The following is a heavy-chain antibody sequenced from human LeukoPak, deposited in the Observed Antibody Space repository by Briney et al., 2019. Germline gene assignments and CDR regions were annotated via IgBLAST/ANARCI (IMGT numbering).Heavy chain of an antibody. CDR2: INSDVSTT. CDR3: VSGIQAPY. J-gene: IGHJ4*02. CDR1: GFTFSTYW. V-gene: IGHV3-74*01. Sequence: GRSLRLSCAASGFTFSTYWMHWVRQAPGKGLVWVSRINSDVSTTNYADSVKGRFTISRDNAKNTLYLQMNSLRAEDTAVYYCVSGIQAPYWGQGTPVTVSS. D-gene: IGHD1-14*01.